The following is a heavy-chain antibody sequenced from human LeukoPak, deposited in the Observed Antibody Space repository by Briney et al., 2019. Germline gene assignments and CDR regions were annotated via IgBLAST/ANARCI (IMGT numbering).Heavy chain of an antibody. Sequence: GGSLRLSCAASGFTFSSYGMHWVRQAPGKGLEWVAVISYDGSNKYYADSVKGRFTISRDNSKNTLYLQMNSLRAEDTAVYYCAKSYDSSGYYIDAFDIWGQGTMVTVSS. D-gene: IGHD3-22*01. CDR1: GFTFSSYG. CDR3: AKSYDSSGYYIDAFDI. V-gene: IGHV3-30*18. CDR2: ISYDGSNK. J-gene: IGHJ3*02.